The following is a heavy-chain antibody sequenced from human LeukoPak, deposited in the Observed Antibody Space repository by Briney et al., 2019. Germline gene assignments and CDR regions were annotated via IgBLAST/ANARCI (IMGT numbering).Heavy chain of an antibody. J-gene: IGHJ5*02. CDR1: GGSISSGGYY. CDR3: VGYGSGSYYHSWFDP. V-gene: IGHV4-30-2*01. Sequence: SQTLSLTCTVSGGSISSGGYYWSWIRQPPGKGLEWIGYIYHSGSTYYNPSLKSRVTISADRSKNQFSLKLSSVTAADTAVYYCVGYGSGSYYHSWFDPWGQGTLVTASS. D-gene: IGHD3-10*01. CDR2: IYHSGST.